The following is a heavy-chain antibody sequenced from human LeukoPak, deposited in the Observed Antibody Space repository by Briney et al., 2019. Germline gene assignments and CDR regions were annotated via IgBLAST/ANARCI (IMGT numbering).Heavy chain of an antibody. V-gene: IGHV3-21*01. CDR2: ISSSSSYI. Sequence: GGSLRLSCAASGFTLSSYSMNWVRQAPGKGLEWVSSISSSSSYIYYADSVKGRFTISRDNAKKSLYLQMNSLRVEDTAVYYCARVWSPPYTSSWPDYFDNWGQGTLVTVSS. CDR1: GFTLSSYS. CDR3: ARVWSPPYTSSWPDYFDN. J-gene: IGHJ4*02. D-gene: IGHD6-13*01.